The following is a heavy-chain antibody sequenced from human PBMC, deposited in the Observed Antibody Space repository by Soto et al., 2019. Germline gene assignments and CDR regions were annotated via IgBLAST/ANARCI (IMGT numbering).Heavy chain of an antibody. J-gene: IGHJ4*02. CDR1: GFTFSSYA. D-gene: IGHD5-12*01. CDR2: ISHDESNI. CDR3: AREWGGYNFDY. V-gene: IGHV3-30-3*01. Sequence: QVRLVESGGGVVQPGRSLRLSCAASGFTFSSYAMHWVRQAPGKGLEWVAVISHDESNIYYGDSVKGRSTISRDNSKSTLYLQMNSLRVEDTAMYYCAREWGGYNFDYWGQGTLVTVPS.